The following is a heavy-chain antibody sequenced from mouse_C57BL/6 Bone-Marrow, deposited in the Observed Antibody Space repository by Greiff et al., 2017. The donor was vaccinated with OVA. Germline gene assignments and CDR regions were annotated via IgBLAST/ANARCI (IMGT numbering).Heavy chain of an antibody. CDR1: GYSITSGYD. D-gene: IGHD6-1*01. J-gene: IGHJ3*01. V-gene: IGHV3-1*01. CDR2: ISYSGST. Sequence: EVKLMESGPGMVKPSQSLSLTCTVTGYSITSGYDWHWIRHFPGNKLEWMGYISYSGSTNYNPSLKSRISITHDTSKNHFFLKLNSVTTEDTATYYSARDLSSFPFAYWGKGALVSVSA. CDR3: ARDLSSFPFAY.